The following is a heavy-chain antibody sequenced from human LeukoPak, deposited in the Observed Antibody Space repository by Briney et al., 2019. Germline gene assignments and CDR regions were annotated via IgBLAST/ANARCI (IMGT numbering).Heavy chain of an antibody. J-gene: IGHJ4*02. Sequence: GGYLRLSCAASGFTFSSYSMNWIRQAPGKGLDWVSYISSSSSTIYYADSVKGRFTISRDNAKNSLYLQMNSLRAEDTAVYYCARDPYYDSSGYYINYFDYWGQGTLVTVSS. V-gene: IGHV3-48*04. D-gene: IGHD3-22*01. CDR3: ARDPYYDSSGYYINYFDY. CDR1: GFTFSSYS. CDR2: ISSSSSTI.